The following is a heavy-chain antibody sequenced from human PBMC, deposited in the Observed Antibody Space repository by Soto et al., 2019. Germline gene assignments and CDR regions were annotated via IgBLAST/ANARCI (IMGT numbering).Heavy chain of an antibody. CDR1: GFTFADSA. J-gene: IGHJ4*02. D-gene: IGHD3-10*01. CDR3: TKGYYGSGSSYFDY. V-gene: IGHV3-9*01. CDR2: ISWNSRSI. Sequence: EVQWVESGGGLVQPGGSLRLSCAASGFTFADSAMHWVRQAPGKGLEWVSGISWNSRSIDYAEYVKGRFTISRDNAKNSLFLQMNSLRPEDTAFYYCTKGYYGSGSSYFDYWGRGALVTVSS.